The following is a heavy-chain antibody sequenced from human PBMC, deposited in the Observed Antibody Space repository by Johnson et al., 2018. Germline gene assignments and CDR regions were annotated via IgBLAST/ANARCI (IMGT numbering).Heavy chain of an antibody. J-gene: IGHJ6*02. CDR2: INPSGGST. V-gene: IGHV1-46*01. D-gene: IGHD3-22*01. CDR1: GYTFTSYY. Sequence: VQLVETGAEVKKPGASVKVSCKASGYTFTSYYMHWVRQAPGQGLEWMGIINPSGGSTRYAQKFQGKVTITRDTSTRTVYMELSGVRSEDTAVYYGARERGYYDSSGYSPYYYYGMDVWGQGTTVTVSS. CDR3: ARERGYYDSSGYSPYYYYGMDV.